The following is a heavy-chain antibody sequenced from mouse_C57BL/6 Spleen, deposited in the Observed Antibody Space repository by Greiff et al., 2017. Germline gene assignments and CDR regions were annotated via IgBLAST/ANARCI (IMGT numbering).Heavy chain of an antibody. J-gene: IGHJ1*03. CDR2: ISSGSSTI. CDR1: GFTFSGYG. V-gene: IGHV5-17*01. D-gene: IGHD2-1*01. Sequence: EVKLVESGGGLVKPGGSLKLSCAASGFTFSGYGMHWVRQAPEKGLEWVVYISSGSSTIYYADIVKGRFTISNDNAKNTLFLTITSLTSEDTAMYCCARGNYYSYFDVWGTGTTVTVSS. CDR3: ARGNYYSYFDV.